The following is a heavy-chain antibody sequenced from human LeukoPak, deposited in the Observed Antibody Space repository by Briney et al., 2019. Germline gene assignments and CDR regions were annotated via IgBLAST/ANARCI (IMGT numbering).Heavy chain of an antibody. V-gene: IGHV3-20*04. CDR1: GYTFDDYG. D-gene: IGHD3-10*01. CDR3: ARDTSSSSGSGTDY. Sequence: GGSLRHSCAASGYTFDDYGMSWVRLAPGKGLEWVSGINWNGGSTGYADSVKGRFTISRDNAKNSLYLQMNSLRAEDTALYYCARDTSSSSGSGTDYWGQGTLVTVSS. CDR2: INWNGGST. J-gene: IGHJ4*02.